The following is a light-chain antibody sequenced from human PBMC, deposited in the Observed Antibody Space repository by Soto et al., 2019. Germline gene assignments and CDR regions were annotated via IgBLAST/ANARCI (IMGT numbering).Light chain of an antibody. CDR1: QSVRSAY. V-gene: IGKV3-20*01. Sequence: IVLTQSPGTLSLSPGERATLSCRASQSVRSAYLAWYRHKPGQAPRLLIYDASKRPTGIPDRFSGGGSGRDFTLTISRLEPEDFAVYYCQHYDSSPPSTFGQGTKLEIK. CDR3: QHYDSSPPST. CDR2: DAS. J-gene: IGKJ2*01.